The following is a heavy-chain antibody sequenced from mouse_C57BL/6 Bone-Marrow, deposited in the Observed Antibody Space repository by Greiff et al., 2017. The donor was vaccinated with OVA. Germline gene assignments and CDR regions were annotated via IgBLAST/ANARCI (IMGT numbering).Heavy chain of an antibody. CDR2: IDPSDSET. D-gene: IGHD1-1*01. V-gene: IGHV1-52*01. Sequence: QVQLQQPGAELVRPGSSVKLSCKASGYTFTSYWMHLVKQRPIQGLEWIGNIDPSDSETHYNQKFKDKATLTVDKSSSTAYMQLSSLTSEDSAVYYCALITTVVALNYFDYWGQGTTLTVSS. CDR3: ALITTVVALNYFDY. J-gene: IGHJ2*01. CDR1: GYTFTSYW.